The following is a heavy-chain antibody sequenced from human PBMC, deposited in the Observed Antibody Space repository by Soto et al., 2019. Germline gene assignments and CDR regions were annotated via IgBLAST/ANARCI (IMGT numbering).Heavy chain of an antibody. CDR2: INPNSGGT. D-gene: IGHD6-13*01. J-gene: IGHJ6*02. CDR3: ARPGLQQLVRTDYYYYGMDV. CDR1: GYTFTGYY. V-gene: IGHV1-2*02. Sequence: ASVKVSCKASGYTFTGYYMHWVRQAPGQGLEWMGWINPNSGGTNYAQKFQGRVTMTRDTSISTAYMELSRLRSDDTAVYYCARPGLQQLVRTDYYYYGMDVWGQGTTVTVSS.